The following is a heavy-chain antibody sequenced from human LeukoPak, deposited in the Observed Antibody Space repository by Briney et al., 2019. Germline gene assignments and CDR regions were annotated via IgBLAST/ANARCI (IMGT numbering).Heavy chain of an antibody. D-gene: IGHD6-6*01. CDR1: GYTFPSYF. CDR3: TRTAARRFDY. Sequence: ASVKVSCKASGYTFPSYFMHWVRQAPGQGLEWMGIINPTGGSTTYAQKFQGRVTMTRDTSTSTVYMELSSLRSDDTAVYYCTRTAARRFDYWGQGTLVTVSS. J-gene: IGHJ4*02. CDR2: INPTGGST. V-gene: IGHV1-46*01.